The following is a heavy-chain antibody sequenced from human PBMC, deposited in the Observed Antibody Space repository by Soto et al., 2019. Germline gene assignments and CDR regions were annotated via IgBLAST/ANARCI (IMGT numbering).Heavy chain of an antibody. V-gene: IGHV4-4*02. CDR3: ARGRIFGYSDYEPLGGLDY. CDR1: GGSISGSNW. D-gene: IGHD5-12*01. Sequence: PSETLSLTCAVSGGSISGSNWWSWVRQPPGKGLEWIGEIYHSGSTTYNPSLKSRVTISVDKSKNQFSLKLVSVTAADTAVYFCARGRIFGYSDYEPLGGLDYWGQGTLVTVSS. CDR2: IYHSGST. J-gene: IGHJ4*02.